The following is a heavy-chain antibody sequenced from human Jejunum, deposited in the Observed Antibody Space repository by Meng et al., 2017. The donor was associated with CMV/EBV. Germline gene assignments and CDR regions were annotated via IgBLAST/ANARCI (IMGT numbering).Heavy chain of an antibody. CDR2: IYYSGST. D-gene: IGHD5-18*01. CDR3: ARGLGSYGSRIDY. Sequence: SGGSFRSSNYYGGWIRQPPGKGLEWIGSIYYSGSTYYNPSLKSRVTISVDTSKNQFSLKLSSVTAADTAVYYCARGLGSYGSRIDYWGQGTLVTVSS. V-gene: IGHV4-39*07. CDR1: GGSFRSSNYY. J-gene: IGHJ4*02.